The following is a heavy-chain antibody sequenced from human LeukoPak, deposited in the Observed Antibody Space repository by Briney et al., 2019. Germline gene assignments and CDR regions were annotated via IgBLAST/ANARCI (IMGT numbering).Heavy chain of an antibody. CDR3: ARSTYSSGWYGY. Sequence: PSETLSLTCAVSGGSISSGGYSWSWIRQPPGKGLEWIGYIYYSGSTYYNPSLKSRVTISVDTSKNQFSLKLSSVTAADTAVYYCARSTYSSGWYGYWGQGTLVTGSS. D-gene: IGHD6-19*01. J-gene: IGHJ4*02. CDR2: IYYSGST. CDR1: GGSISSGGYS. V-gene: IGHV4-30-4*07.